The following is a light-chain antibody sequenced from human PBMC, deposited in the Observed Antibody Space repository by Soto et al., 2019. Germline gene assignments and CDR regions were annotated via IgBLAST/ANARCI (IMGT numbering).Light chain of an antibody. CDR1: QGISSY. CDR2: AAS. J-gene: IGKJ4*01. V-gene: IGKV1-9*01. CDR3: QQLNSYPVT. Sequence: IQLTQSPSSLSASVGDRVTITCRASQGISSYLAWYQQKPGKAPKLLIYAASTLQSGVPSRFSGSGSGTDFTLTISSLQLEDFATYYCQQLNSYPVTFGGGTKVEIK.